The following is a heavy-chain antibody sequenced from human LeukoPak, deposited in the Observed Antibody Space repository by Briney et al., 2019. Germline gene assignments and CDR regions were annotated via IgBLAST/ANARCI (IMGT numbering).Heavy chain of an antibody. J-gene: IGHJ3*02. Sequence: PGGSLRLSCAASGFTVSSYYMSWVRQAPGKGLEWVSVIYGGGSTSYADSVKGRFSISRDNSKNTLNLQMNSLRAEDTAVYCCARARSWPEHAFDIWGQGTMVTVSS. CDR3: ARARSWPEHAFDI. D-gene: IGHD5-24*01. V-gene: IGHV3-53*01. CDR2: IYGGGST. CDR1: GFTVSSYY.